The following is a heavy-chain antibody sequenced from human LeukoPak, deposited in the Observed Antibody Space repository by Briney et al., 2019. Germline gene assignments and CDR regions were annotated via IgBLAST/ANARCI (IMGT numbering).Heavy chain of an antibody. V-gene: IGHV3-23*01. J-gene: IGHJ4*02. CDR3: AKDGIFGVVLDYFDY. CDR1: GFTFSTYA. CDR2: LSGGGGAT. D-gene: IGHD3-3*02. Sequence: GGSLRLSCAASGFTFSTYAMNWVRQAPGKGLEWVSALSGGGGATYYADSVTGRFTISRDNSKNTLYLQMNSLRAEDTAVYYCAKDGIFGVVLDYFDYWGQGTLVTVSS.